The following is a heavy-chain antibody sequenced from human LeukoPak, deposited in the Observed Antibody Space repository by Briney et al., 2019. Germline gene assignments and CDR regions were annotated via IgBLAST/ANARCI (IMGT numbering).Heavy chain of an antibody. CDR3: ARESTLNPDSGFFDS. V-gene: IGHV3-30*04. D-gene: IGHD6-19*01. CDR1: GFTFSIHA. Sequence: GGSLRLSCAASGFTFSIHAMHWVRQAPGKGLEWVAFISYDGSNKYYEDSVKGRFTISRDNSKSTLFLQVSSLRLEDTAVYYCARESTLNPDSGFFDSWGQGVVVTVSS. J-gene: IGHJ4*02. CDR2: ISYDGSNK.